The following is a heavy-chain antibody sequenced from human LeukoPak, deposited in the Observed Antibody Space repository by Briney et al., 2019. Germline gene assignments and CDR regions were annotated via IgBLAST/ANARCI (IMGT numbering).Heavy chain of an antibody. Sequence: ESGPTLVNPTQTLTLTCSFSGFSLSTSGMRVSWIRQPPGKALEWLARIDWDDEKFYSTSLRTRLTISKDTSKNQVVLIMTNKDPVDTATYYCARGQSGYLFDYWGQGTLVTVSS. CDR1: GFSLSTSGMR. CDR2: IDWDDEK. V-gene: IGHV2-70*04. CDR3: ARGQSGYLFDY. D-gene: IGHD3-22*01. J-gene: IGHJ4*02.